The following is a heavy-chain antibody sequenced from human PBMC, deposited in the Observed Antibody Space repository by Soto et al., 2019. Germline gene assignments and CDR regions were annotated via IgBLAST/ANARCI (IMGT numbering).Heavy chain of an antibody. Sequence: HPGGSLRLSCGASGFTFESSWMHWVRQAPGKGLAWVSRINTDGRSTLYADSVRGRFTISRDNAKNTLYLQMNSLRAEDTAVYYCARDLARSYGMDVWGQGTTVTVSS. CDR2: INTDGRST. V-gene: IGHV3-74*01. J-gene: IGHJ6*02. CDR3: ARDLARSYGMDV. D-gene: IGHD3-16*01. CDR1: GFTFESSW.